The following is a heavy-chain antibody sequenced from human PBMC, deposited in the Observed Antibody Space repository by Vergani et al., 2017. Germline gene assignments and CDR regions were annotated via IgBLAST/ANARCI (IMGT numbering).Heavy chain of an antibody. D-gene: IGHD5-18*01. CDR2: IWYDGSNK. J-gene: IGHJ4*02. CDR3: AKGQHGYSYGYFDY. V-gene: IGHV3-33*06. Sequence: VQLVESGGGVVQPGRSLRLSCAASGFTFSSYGMHWVRQAPGKGLEWVAVIWYDGSNKYYADSVKGRFTISRDNSKNTLYLQMNSLKPEDTAFYYCAKGQHGYSYGYFDYWGQGTLVIVSS. CDR1: GFTFSSYG.